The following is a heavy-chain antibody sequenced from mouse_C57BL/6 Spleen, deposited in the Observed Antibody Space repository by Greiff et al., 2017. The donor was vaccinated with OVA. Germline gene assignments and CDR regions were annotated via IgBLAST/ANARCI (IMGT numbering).Heavy chain of an antibody. Sequence: VQLQQPGAELVKPGASVKLSCKASGYTFTSYWMQWVKQRPGQGLEWIGEIDPSDSYTNYNQKFKGKATLTVDTASSTAYMQLSSPTSEDSAVYYCARGGYYPYFDYWGQGTTLTVSS. D-gene: IGHD2-3*01. V-gene: IGHV1-50*01. CDR1: GYTFTSYW. CDR2: IDPSDSYT. J-gene: IGHJ2*01. CDR3: ARGGYYPYFDY.